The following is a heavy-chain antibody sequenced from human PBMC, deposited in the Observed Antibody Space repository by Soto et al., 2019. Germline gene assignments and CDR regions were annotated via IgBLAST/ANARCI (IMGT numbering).Heavy chain of an antibody. D-gene: IGHD2-2*01. J-gene: IGHJ4*02. CDR2: ISANGGST. CDR3: SKLHVHCHADPSSSFDY. Sequence: GGSLRLSCAASGFTFSSDAMSWVRQAPGKGKEWVSSISANGGSTYFQDSVKGRFTISRDNSKNTLHLQMNSLRAEDTAAYYISKLHVHCHADPSSSFDYWGPGALVTVSS. CDR1: GFTFSSDA. V-gene: IGHV3-23*01.